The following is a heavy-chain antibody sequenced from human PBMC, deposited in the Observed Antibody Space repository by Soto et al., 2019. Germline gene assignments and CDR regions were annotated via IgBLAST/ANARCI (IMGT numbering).Heavy chain of an antibody. D-gene: IGHD6-19*01. J-gene: IGHJ4*02. CDR1: GFTFSSYA. CDR2: ISYDGSNK. V-gene: IGHV3-30-3*01. CDR3: ARDPGGWYHFDY. Sequence: QVQLVESGGGVVQPGRSLRLSCAASGFTFSSYAMHWVRQAPGKGLEWVAVISYDGSNKYYADSVKGRFTISRDNSKNTLYLQMNSLRAEDTAVYYCARDPGGWYHFDYWGQGPLVTVSS.